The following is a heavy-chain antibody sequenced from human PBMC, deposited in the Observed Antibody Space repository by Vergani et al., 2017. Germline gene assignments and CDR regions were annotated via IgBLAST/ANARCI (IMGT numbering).Heavy chain of an antibody. CDR2: INPNSGGT. J-gene: IGHJ3*02. Sequence: QVQLVQSGAEVKKPGASVKVSCKASGYTFTGYYMHWVRQAPGQGLEWMGWINPNSGGTNYAQKFQGRVTMTRDTSISTGYMELRRLRSDDTAVYYCATSIIVVVVAATRNGFAFDIWGQGRMVTVSS. D-gene: IGHD2-15*01. CDR1: GYTFTGYY. CDR3: ATSIIVVVVAATRNGFAFDI. V-gene: IGHV1-2*02.